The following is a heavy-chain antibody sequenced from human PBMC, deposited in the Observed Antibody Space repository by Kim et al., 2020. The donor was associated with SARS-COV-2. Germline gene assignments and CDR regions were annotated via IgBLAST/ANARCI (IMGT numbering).Heavy chain of an antibody. CDR3: ARVGYDYVWGSYRDYYYYYGMDG. J-gene: IGHJ6*02. CDR2: ISSSSSYT. CDR1: GFTFSDYY. V-gene: IGHV3-11*05. D-gene: IGHD3-16*02. Sequence: GGSLRLSCAASGFTFSDYYMSWIRQAPGKGLEWVSYISSSSSYTNYADSVKGRFTISRDNAKNSLYLQMNSLRAEDTAVYYCARVGYDYVWGSYRDYYYYYGMDGWGPGTTVTVS.